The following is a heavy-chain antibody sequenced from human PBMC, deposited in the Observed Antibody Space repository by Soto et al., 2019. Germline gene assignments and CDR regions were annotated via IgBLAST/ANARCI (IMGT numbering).Heavy chain of an antibody. J-gene: IGHJ4*02. Sequence: EVPLVESGGGLVQPGRSLRLSCVASGFTADDYAMHWVRQAQGKGLEWVSGISSNSDTIDYADSVKGRFTISRDNAKNSLFLQMNSLRPEDTALYYCAKDMKWGGMTTIHYFDSWGQGTLVTVSS. V-gene: IGHV3-9*02. CDR2: ISSNSDTI. D-gene: IGHD4-17*01. CDR3: AKDMKWGGMTTIHYFDS. CDR1: GFTADDYA.